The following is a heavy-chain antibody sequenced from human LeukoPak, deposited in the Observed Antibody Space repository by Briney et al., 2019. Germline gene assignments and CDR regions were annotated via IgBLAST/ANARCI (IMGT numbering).Heavy chain of an antibody. V-gene: IGHV5-10-1*01. J-gene: IGHJ4*02. CDR3: ARQKYNRGDKSTNDY. Sequence: GESLKISCQASGYSFTSYWITWVRQMPGKGLEWMGRIDPSDSYTNYSPSFQGHVTISVDKSISIVYLRWSSLKASDTAMYYCARQKYNRGDKSTNDYWGQGTLVTVSS. CDR2: IDPSDSYT. D-gene: IGHD1-14*01. CDR1: GYSFTSYW.